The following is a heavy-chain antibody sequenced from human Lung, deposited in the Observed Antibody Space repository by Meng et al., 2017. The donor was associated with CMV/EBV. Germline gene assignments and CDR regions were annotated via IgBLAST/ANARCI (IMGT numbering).Heavy chain of an antibody. Sequence: SGPEVKNPGPSVRVSCKASGYTFGSYGICWVRQAPGQGLEWMGWFVNYVDTYPAPKFQGRVTMTTDTHTNTAFMELRSLTSDDTAVYYCASGTPGRSYCDYWGQGTLVTVSS. J-gene: IGHJ4*02. CDR3: ASGTPGRSYCDY. V-gene: IGHV1-18*01. CDR1: GYTFGSYG. CDR2: FVNYVDT. D-gene: IGHD2-15*01.